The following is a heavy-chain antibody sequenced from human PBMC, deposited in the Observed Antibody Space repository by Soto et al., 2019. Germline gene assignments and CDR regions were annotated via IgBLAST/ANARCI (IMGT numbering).Heavy chain of an antibody. V-gene: IGHV1-3*01. CDR2: INAGNGNT. CDR3: ARAVAVPADFDY. D-gene: IGHD6-19*01. Sequence: ASVKVSCKASGYTFTGYAIHWVRQAPGQRLEWMGWINAGNGNTKYSQKFQGRVTITRDTSASTAYMELSSLRSEDTAVYYCARAVAVPADFDYWGQGTLVTVSS. J-gene: IGHJ4*02. CDR1: GYTFTGYA.